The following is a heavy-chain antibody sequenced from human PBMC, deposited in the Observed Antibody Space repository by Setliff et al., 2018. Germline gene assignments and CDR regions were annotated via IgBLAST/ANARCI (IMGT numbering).Heavy chain of an antibody. CDR2: INHSGST. CDR1: GGSISSSSYY. V-gene: IGHV4-39*07. Sequence: SETLSLTCTVSGGSISSSSYYWGWIRQPPGKGLEWIGKINHSGSTNYNPSLKSRVTITVDTSKNQFSLKLSSVTAADTAVYYCARGKIRITMIVVPTGGAFDIWGQGTMVTVSS. CDR3: ARGKIRITMIVVPTGGAFDI. J-gene: IGHJ3*02. D-gene: IGHD3-22*01.